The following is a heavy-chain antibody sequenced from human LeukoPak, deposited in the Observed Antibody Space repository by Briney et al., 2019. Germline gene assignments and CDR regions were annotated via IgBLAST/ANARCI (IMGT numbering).Heavy chain of an antibody. CDR1: GGSISSGDYY. V-gene: IGHV4-30-4*08. Sequence: SETLSLTCSVSGGSISSGDYYWSWIRQTPEKGLEWTGHIFNTGSPYYTPSLKSRVTISADTSKNQFSLKLSSVTAADTAVYYCARGGCSSITCFDFDYWGQGTLVTVPS. CDR2: IFNTGSP. D-gene: IGHD2-2*01. CDR3: ARGGCSSITCFDFDY. J-gene: IGHJ4*02.